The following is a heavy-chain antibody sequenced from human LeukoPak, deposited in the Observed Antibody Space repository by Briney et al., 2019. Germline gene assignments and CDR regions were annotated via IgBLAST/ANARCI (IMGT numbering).Heavy chain of an antibody. CDR3: AKLFAAVAIPSFDY. Sequence: GGSLRLSCAASGFTFSSYGMHWVRQAPGKGLEWVAVISYDGSNKYYADSVKGRFTISRDNSKNTLYLQMNSLRAEGTAVYYCAKLFAAVAIPSFDYWGQGTLVTVSS. D-gene: IGHD6-19*01. V-gene: IGHV3-30*18. CDR2: ISYDGSNK. CDR1: GFTFSSYG. J-gene: IGHJ4*02.